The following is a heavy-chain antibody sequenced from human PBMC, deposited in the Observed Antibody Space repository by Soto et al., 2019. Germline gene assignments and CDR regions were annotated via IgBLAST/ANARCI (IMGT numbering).Heavy chain of an antibody. CDR2: LSGNGGST. CDR3: AKDHGDYGLDY. J-gene: IGHJ4*02. D-gene: IGHD4-17*01. CDR1: GFIFSSYA. V-gene: IGHV3-23*01. Sequence: EVQLLESGGGLVQPGGSLRLSCAASGFIFSSYALSWVRQAPGKGLEWVSALSGNGGSTYYADSVKGRFTISRDNSKNTLHLQMSSLRAEDTAIYYCAKDHGDYGLDYWGQGTLVTVSS.